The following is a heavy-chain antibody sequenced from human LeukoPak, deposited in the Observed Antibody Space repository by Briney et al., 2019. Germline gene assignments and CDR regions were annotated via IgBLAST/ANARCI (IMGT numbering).Heavy chain of an antibody. CDR2: ISYDGSNK. CDR1: GFTFSSYA. J-gene: IGHJ4*02. Sequence: PGRSLRLSCAASGFTFSSYAMHWVRQAPGKGLEWVAVISYDGSNKYYADSVKGRFTISRDNSKNTLYLQMNSLRAEDTAVYYCARDPEVRGVITVDYWGQGTLVTVSS. V-gene: IGHV3-30-3*01. D-gene: IGHD3-10*01. CDR3: ARDPEVRGVITVDY.